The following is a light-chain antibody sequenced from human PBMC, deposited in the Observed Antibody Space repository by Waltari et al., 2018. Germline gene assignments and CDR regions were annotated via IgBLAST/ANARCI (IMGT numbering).Light chain of an antibody. CDR2: YDS. CDR3: HVWDSYSDHAV. J-gene: IGLJ7*01. Sequence: SYVLTQPPSVSVAPGKTATITCGGNNIGSKSVPGYQQKPGQAPVLVMYYDSDRPSGTPERFSGSNSGNTATLTISRVEAGDEADYYCHVWDSYSDHAVFGGGTQLTVL. V-gene: IGLV3-21*04. CDR1: NIGSKS.